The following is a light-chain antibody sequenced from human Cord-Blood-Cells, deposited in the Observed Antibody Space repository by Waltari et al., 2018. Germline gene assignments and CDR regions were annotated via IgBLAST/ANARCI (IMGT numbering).Light chain of an antibody. CDR3: CSYAGSSTFVV. J-gene: IGLJ2*01. CDR2: EGS. CDR1: SSDGGGYNL. V-gene: IGLV2-23*03. Sequence: QSALTQPASVSGSPGQSITISCPGTSSDGGGYNLVSWYQQHPGKAPKLMIYEGSKRPSGVSNRFSGSKSGNTASVTISGLQAEDEADYYCCSYAGSSTFVVFGGGTKLTVL.